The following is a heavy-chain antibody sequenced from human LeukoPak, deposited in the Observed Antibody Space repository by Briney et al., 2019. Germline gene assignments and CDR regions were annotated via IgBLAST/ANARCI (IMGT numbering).Heavy chain of an antibody. V-gene: IGHV3-30*02. CDR3: AKVCTVTTCSDY. Sequence: PGGSLRLSCAASGFTFSSYGMHWVRQAPGKGLEWVAFIRYDGSNKYYADSVKGRFTISRDNSKNTLYLQINSLRAEDTAVYYCAKVCTVTTCSDYWGQGTLVTVSS. CDR2: IRYDGSNK. J-gene: IGHJ4*02. CDR1: GFTFSSYG. D-gene: IGHD4-11*01.